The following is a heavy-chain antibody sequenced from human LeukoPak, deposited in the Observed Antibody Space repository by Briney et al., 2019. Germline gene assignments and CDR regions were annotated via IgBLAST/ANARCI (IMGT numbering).Heavy chain of an antibody. J-gene: IGHJ3*02. D-gene: IGHD6-13*01. Sequence: SQTLSLTCAISGDSVSSNSAAWNWITQSPSRGLEWLGRKWYRSKWHYDYAVSVKSRVTIYPDTSKYQFSLQLSSVTPEDTAVYYCAREPIASAGFNAFDIWGQGTMVTVSS. V-gene: IGHV6-1*01. CDR2: KWYRSKWHY. CDR1: GDSVSSNSAA. CDR3: AREPIASAGFNAFDI.